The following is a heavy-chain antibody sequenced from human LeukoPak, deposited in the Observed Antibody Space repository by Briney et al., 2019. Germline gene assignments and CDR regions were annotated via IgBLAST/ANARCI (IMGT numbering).Heavy chain of an antibody. CDR1: GYTFTSYY. CDR3: ARDHVRKKVVVAATPHWFDP. D-gene: IGHD2-15*01. V-gene: IGHV1-46*01. CDR2: INPSGGST. J-gene: IGHJ5*02. Sequence: GASVKASCKASGYTFTSYYMHWVRQAPGQGLEWMGIINPSGGSTSYAQKFQGRVTMTRDTSTSTVYMELSSLRSEDTAVYYRARDHVRKKVVVAATPHWFDPWGQGTLVTVSS.